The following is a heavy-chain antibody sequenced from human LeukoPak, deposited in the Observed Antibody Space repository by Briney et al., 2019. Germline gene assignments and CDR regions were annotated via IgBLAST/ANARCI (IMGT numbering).Heavy chain of an antibody. J-gene: IGHJ4*02. CDR1: GGSIRSSSYY. Sequence: PSETLSLTCTVSGGSIRSSSYYWGWIRQPPGKGLEWIGSIYYSGSTYYNPALKSRVTISVDTSKNQFFLKLTSVTAADTAVYYCASQEYSSGWYDDYWGQGTLVTVSS. V-gene: IGHV4-39*01. CDR3: ASQEYSSGWYDDY. CDR2: IYYSGST. D-gene: IGHD6-19*01.